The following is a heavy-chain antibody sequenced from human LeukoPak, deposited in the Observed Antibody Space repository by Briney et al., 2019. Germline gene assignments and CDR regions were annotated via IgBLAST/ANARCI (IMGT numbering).Heavy chain of an antibody. CDR3: ARAKPKNIVRGLIMRRESRYYFDY. CDR2: IYSGGST. Sequence: GGSLRLSCAAAGFTVSTSAMSWVRQAPGKGLEWVSVIYSGGSTYYADSVKGRFTISRDNSKSTLYIQMNSLRAEDTAVYYCARAKPKNIVRGLIMRRESRYYFDYWGQGTLVTVSS. D-gene: IGHD3-10*01. J-gene: IGHJ4*02. CDR1: GFTVSTSA. V-gene: IGHV3-53*01.